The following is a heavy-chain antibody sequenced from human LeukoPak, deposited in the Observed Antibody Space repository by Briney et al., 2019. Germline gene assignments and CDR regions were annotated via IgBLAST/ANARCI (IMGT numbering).Heavy chain of an antibody. CDR1: GGAISGYY. D-gene: IGHD1-1*01. Sequence: PSETLSLTCTVSGGAISGYYWSCIRQPAGKGLEWLGRISPSGDTYYTPSLKSQVTMSVDRSKYQFSLKLSSVTAADTAVYYCAREEGVLGLLENWGQGTLVTVSS. J-gene: IGHJ1*01. V-gene: IGHV4-4*07. CDR2: ISPSGDT. CDR3: AREEGVLGLLEN.